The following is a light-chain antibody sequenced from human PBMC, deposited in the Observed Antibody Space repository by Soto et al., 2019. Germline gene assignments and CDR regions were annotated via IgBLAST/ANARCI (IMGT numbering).Light chain of an antibody. CDR3: ASYAGTNNLVV. CDR2: EVN. V-gene: IGLV2-8*01. CDR1: SSDVGAYNY. J-gene: IGLJ3*02. Sequence: QSALTQPPSASGSPGQSVTISCTGTSSDVGAYNYVSWYQQLPGKAPKVMIYEVNERPSGVPDRFSGFKSVNTAYLTVSGLQAEDEADYYCASYAGTNNLVVFGGGTKLTVL.